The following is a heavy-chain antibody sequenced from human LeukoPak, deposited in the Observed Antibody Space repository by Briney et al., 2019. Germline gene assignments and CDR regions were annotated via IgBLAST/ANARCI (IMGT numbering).Heavy chain of an antibody. CDR2: ISGSGGST. V-gene: IGHV3-23*01. CDR3: AKASYYYDSSGYPDWFDP. Sequence: GGTLRLFCAASGFTFSSYGMSWVRQAPGKGLEWVSAISGSGGSTYYADSVKGRFTISRDNSKNTLYLQMNSLRAEDTAVYYCAKASYYYDSSGYPDWFDPWGQGTLVTVSS. D-gene: IGHD3-22*01. J-gene: IGHJ5*02. CDR1: GFTFSSYG.